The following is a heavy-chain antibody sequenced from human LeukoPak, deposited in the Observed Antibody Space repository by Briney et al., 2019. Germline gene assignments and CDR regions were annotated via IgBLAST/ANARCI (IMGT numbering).Heavy chain of an antibody. CDR3: ARLPLRSIAVGYYGMDV. J-gene: IGHJ6*02. V-gene: IGHV1-69*13. CDR1: GGTFSSYA. D-gene: IGHD6-6*01. CDR2: IIPIFGTA. Sequence: GASVKVSCKASGGTFSSYAISWVRQAPGQGLEWMGGIIPIFGTANYAQKFQGRVTITADESTSTAYMGLSSLRSEDTAVYYCARLPLRSIAVGYYGMDVWGQGTTVTVSS.